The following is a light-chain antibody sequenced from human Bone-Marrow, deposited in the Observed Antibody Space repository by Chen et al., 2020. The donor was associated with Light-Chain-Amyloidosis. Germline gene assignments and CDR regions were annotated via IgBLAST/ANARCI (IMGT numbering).Light chain of an antibody. CDR1: RSNIGINH. CDR2: KSD. CDR3: AAWDDRLNGWV. J-gene: IGLJ3*02. Sequence: QSVLTQPPSASGTPGQRITISCSGSRSNIGINHVYWYQQLPGTAPKLFMYKSDQRPSGVPDQFAGSKSGGSASLAISGLRSEDEADYYCAAWDDRLNGWVFGGGTKLTVL. V-gene: IGLV1-47*01.